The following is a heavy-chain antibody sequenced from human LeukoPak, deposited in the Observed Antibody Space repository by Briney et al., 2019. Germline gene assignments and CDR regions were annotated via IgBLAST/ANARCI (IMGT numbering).Heavy chain of an antibody. CDR2: IYYSGST. Sequence: ASETLSLTCTVSGGSISSSSYYWGWIHQPPGKGLEWIGSIYYSGSTYYNPSLKSRVTISVDTSKNQFSLKLSSVTAADTAVHYCARHLLFGVDNWFDPWGQGTLVTVSS. CDR3: ARHLLFGVDNWFDP. V-gene: IGHV4-39*01. D-gene: IGHD3-3*01. CDR1: GGSISSSSYY. J-gene: IGHJ5*02.